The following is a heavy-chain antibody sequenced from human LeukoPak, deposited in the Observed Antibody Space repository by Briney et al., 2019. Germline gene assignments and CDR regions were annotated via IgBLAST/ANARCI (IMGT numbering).Heavy chain of an antibody. Sequence: GGSLRLSCAASRFTFSNAWMSWVRQAPGKGLEWVGRIKSKTDGGTTDYAAPVKGRFTISRDDSKNTLYLQMNSLKTEDTAVYYCTTQLWFGERGDYWGQGTLVTVSS. D-gene: IGHD3-10*01. V-gene: IGHV3-15*01. CDR2: IKSKTDGGTT. J-gene: IGHJ4*02. CDR3: TTQLWFGERGDY. CDR1: RFTFSNAW.